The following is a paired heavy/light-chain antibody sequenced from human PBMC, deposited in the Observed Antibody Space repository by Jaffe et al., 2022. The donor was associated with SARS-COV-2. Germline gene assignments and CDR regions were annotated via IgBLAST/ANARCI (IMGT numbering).Light chain of an antibody. CDR1: SSDVGGYNY. Sequence: QSALTQPPSASGSPGQSVTISCTGTSSDVGGYNYVSWYQQHPGKAPKLMIYEVSKRPSGVPDRFSGSKSGNTASLTVSGLQAEDEADYYCSSYAGSNNLYVFGTGTKVTVL. V-gene: IGLV2-8*01. J-gene: IGLJ1*01. CDR3: SSYAGSNNLYV. CDR2: EVS.
Heavy chain of an antibody. D-gene: IGHD3-22*01. CDR3: AREYSSGYYYQSEYFQH. CDR1: GFTFSSYA. CDR2: ISYDGSNK. J-gene: IGHJ1*01. V-gene: IGHV3-30-3*01. Sequence: QVQLVESGGGVVQPGRSLRLSCAASGFTFSSYAMHWVRQAPGKGLEWVAVISYDGSNKYYADSVKGRFTISRDNSKNTLYLQMNSLRAEDTAVYYCAREYSSGYYYQSEYFQHWGQGTLVTVSS.